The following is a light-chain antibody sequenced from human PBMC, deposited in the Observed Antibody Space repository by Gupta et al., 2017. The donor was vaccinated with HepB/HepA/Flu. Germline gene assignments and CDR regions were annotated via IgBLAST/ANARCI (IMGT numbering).Light chain of an antibody. V-gene: IGLV2-23*02. CDR2: EVS. Sequence: SPLTQPASVNGHPGQSVTISCAGTSSDVGSYNLVSGYQQHPGKATKLINYEVSNRPSGASNLFFGSKAGNTAFLTISGLQAEDEAYYYCCTYAGTGWVFGGGTKLTVL. CDR3: CTYAGTGWV. J-gene: IGLJ3*02. CDR1: SSDVGSYNL.